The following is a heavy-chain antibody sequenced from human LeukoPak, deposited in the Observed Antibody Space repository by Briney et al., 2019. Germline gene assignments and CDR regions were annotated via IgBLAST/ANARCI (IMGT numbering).Heavy chain of an antibody. J-gene: IGHJ4*02. D-gene: IGHD3-16*01. V-gene: IGHV3-23*01. CDR3: AKDRKGPSVWDY. CDR2: ISGSGGST. CDR1: RFTFSSYA. Sequence: RTGGSLRLSCAASRFTFSSYAMSWVRQAPGKGLEWVSAISGSGGSTYYADSVKGRFTISRDNSKNTLYLQMNSLRAEDTAVYYCAKDRKGPSVWDYWGQGTLVTVSS.